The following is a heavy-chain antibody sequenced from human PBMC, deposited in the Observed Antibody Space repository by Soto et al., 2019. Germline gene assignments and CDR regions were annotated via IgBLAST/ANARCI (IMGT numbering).Heavy chain of an antibody. CDR2: INHSGST. CDR3: ARRGVYCRSTSCSAPDY. Sequence: QVQLQQWGAGLLKPSETLSLTCAVYGGSFSGYYWSWIRQPPGKGLEWIGEINHSGSTNYSPSLKSRVTISVDTSKNQFSLKLSSVTAADTAVYYCARRGVYCRSTSCSAPDYWGQGTLVTVSS. V-gene: IGHV4-34*01. CDR1: GGSFSGYY. J-gene: IGHJ4*02. D-gene: IGHD2-2*01.